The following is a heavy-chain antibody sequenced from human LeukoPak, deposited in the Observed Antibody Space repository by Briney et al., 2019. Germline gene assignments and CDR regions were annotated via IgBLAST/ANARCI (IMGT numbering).Heavy chain of an antibody. CDR1: GFTFSGSA. V-gene: IGHV3-23*01. CDR3: AKGGSSGAAGCDM. CDR2: IGGSGDST. J-gene: IGHJ3*02. D-gene: IGHD3-22*01. Sequence: PGGSLRRSGAASGFTFSGSAMHWVRQAPGKGLKWVSGIGGSGDSTYYADSEKGRFTISRDNSKKTVYLRINSLRAEDTAVYYCAKGGSSGAAGCDMWGQGTMVTVSS.